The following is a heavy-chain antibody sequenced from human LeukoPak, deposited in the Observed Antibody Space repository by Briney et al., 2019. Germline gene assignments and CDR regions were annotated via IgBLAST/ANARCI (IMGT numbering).Heavy chain of an antibody. D-gene: IGHD3-9*01. CDR1: GFTFSSYA. CDR2: ISGSGGST. J-gene: IGHJ4*02. CDR3: AVVPLLRYFDWLPDY. Sequence: GGSLRLSCAASGFTFSSYAMSWVRQAPGKGLEWVSAISGSGGSTYYADSVKGRFTISSDNSKNTLYLQMNSLRAEDTAVYYCAVVPLLRYFDWLPDYWGQGTLVTVSS. V-gene: IGHV3-23*01.